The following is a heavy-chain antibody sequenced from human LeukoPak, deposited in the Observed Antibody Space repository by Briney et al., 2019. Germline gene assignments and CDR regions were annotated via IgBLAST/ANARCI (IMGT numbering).Heavy chain of an antibody. Sequence: SETLSLTCAVYGGSFSGYYWSWIRQPPGKGLEWIGEINHSGSTNYNPSLKSRVTISVDTSKNQFSLKLSSVTAADTGVYYCAREWFGNFDYWGQGTLVTVSS. CDR1: GGSFSGYY. CDR2: INHSGST. V-gene: IGHV4-34*01. J-gene: IGHJ4*02. CDR3: AREWFGNFDY. D-gene: IGHD2-8*01.